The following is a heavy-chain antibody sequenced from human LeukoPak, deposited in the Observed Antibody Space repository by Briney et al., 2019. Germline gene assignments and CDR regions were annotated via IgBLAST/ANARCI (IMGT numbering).Heavy chain of an antibody. V-gene: IGHV4-39*07. CDR1: GGSISSGSYY. Sequence: SETLSLTCTVSGGSISSGSYYWSWIRQPPGKGLEWIGEINHSGSTNYNPSLKSRVTISVDTSKNQFSLKLSSVTAADTAVYYCARYFRAAGTSWGQGTLVTVSS. J-gene: IGHJ5*02. D-gene: IGHD6-13*01. CDR3: ARYFRAAGTS. CDR2: INHSGST.